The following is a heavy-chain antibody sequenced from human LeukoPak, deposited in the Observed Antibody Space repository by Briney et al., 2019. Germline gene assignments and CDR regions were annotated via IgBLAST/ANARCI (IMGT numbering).Heavy chain of an antibody. V-gene: IGHV3-74*01. CDR2: INSDGSST. Sequence: PGGSLRLSCAASGFTFSNYWMHWVRQAPGKGLVWVSRINSDGSSTNYADSVKGRFTISRGNAKNTLYLQMNNLRAEDTAVYYCARDSQWFGDYGGDNWFDPWGQGTLVTVSS. CDR3: ARDSQWFGDYGGDNWFDP. D-gene: IGHD3-10*01. CDR1: GFTFSNYW. J-gene: IGHJ5*02.